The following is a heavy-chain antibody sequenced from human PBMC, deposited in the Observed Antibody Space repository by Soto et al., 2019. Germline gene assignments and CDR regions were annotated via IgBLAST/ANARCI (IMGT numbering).Heavy chain of an antibody. D-gene: IGHD5-18*01. V-gene: IGHV3-23*01. CDR3: AKGVGGYSYGQPDLATQSGFDY. CDR1: GFTFSSYA. Sequence: GGSLRLSCAASGFTFSSYAMSWVRQAPGKGLEWVSAISGSGGSTYYADSVKGRFTISRDNSKNTLYLQMNSLRAEDTAVYYCAKGVGGYSYGQPDLATQSGFDYWGQGTLVTVSS. CDR2: ISGSGGST. J-gene: IGHJ4*02.